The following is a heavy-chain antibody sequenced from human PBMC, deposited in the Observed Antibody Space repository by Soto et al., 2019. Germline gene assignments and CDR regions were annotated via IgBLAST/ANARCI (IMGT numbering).Heavy chain of an antibody. J-gene: IGHJ6*02. CDR1: GYTFTNYG. CDR3: AREGQAPYYYYCMDV. CDR2: ISGYNGNT. V-gene: IGHV1-18*01. Sequence: QVQVVQSGDEVKKPGASVKVSCKASGYTFTNYGFSWVRQAPGQGFEWMGWISGYNGNTKYAEKFQGRVTMTTDTSTSTAHMELMSLRSDDTAVYYCAREGQAPYYYYCMDVWGQGTAITVSS.